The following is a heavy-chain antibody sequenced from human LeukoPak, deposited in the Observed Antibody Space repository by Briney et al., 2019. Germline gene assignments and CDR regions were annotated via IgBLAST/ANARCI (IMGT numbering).Heavy chain of an antibody. CDR2: INPSDGGT. CDR3: ALVWFGDTEAFDI. V-gene: IGHV1-46*01. D-gene: IGHD3-10*01. CDR1: GYTFTTSY. J-gene: IGHJ3*02. Sequence: ASVKVSCKASGYTFTTSYMHWVRQAPGQGLEWMGIINPSDGGTSYAQKFQGRVTITTDESTSTAYMELSSLRSEDTAVYYCALVWFGDTEAFDIWGQGTMVTVSS.